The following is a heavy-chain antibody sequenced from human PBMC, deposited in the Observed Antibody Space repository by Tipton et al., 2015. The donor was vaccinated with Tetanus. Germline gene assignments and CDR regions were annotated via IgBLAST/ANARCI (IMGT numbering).Heavy chain of an antibody. CDR1: GGSFSGYY. CDR2: INPSGST. Sequence: TLSLTCAVYGGSFSGYYWTWIRQPPVKGLEWIGEINPSGSTNYSPSLKSRVTISVDTSKNQFSLKLTSLTAADTAVYYCARRLIQNWFAPWGQGTLVTVSS. CDR3: ARRLIQNWFAP. J-gene: IGHJ5*02. V-gene: IGHV4-34*09. D-gene: IGHD2-8*01.